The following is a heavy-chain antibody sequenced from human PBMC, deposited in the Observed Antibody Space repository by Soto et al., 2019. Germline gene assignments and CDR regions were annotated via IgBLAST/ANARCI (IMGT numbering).Heavy chain of an antibody. CDR1: GYSFITSYH. CDR3: ARDTGYDHDAFDI. CDR2: INPTGSMT. V-gene: IGHV1-46*01. D-gene: IGHD5-12*01. Sequence: QVQLVQSGAEVKKPGASVKVSCKASGYSFITSYHMHWVRQAPGQGLEWMGIINPTGSMTRYSQKFQGRLTMTRDTSTATDYMELSNLTSEDTAVYFCARDTGYDHDAFDIWRQGTRVTVSS. J-gene: IGHJ3*02.